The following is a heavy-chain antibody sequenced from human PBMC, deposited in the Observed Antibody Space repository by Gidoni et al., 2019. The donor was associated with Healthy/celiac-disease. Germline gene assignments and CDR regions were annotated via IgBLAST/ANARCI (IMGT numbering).Heavy chain of an antibody. Sequence: QVQLQQWGAGLLKPSETLSLTCAVYGWSFSGYYWSWIRQPPGKGLEWIGEINHSGSTNYNPSLKSRVTISVDTSKNQFSLKLSSVTAADTAVYYCARWHIVVVPAAPQDAFDIWGQGTMVTVSS. CDR2: INHSGST. D-gene: IGHD2-2*01. CDR1: GWSFSGYY. V-gene: IGHV4-34*01. J-gene: IGHJ3*02. CDR3: ARWHIVVVPAAPQDAFDI.